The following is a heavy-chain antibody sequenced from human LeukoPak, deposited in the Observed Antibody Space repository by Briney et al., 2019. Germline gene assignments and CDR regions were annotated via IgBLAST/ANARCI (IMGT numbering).Heavy chain of an antibody. CDR2: ISSSGSTI. CDR1: GFTFSSYE. Sequence: PGGSLRLSCAASGFTFSSYEMNWVRQAPGRGLEWVSYISSSGSTIYYADSVKGRFTISRDNAKNSLYLQMNSLRAEDTAVYYCARDRYYGSGIYDYWGQGTRVTVSS. V-gene: IGHV3-48*03. J-gene: IGHJ4*02. D-gene: IGHD3-10*01. CDR3: ARDRYYGSGIYDY.